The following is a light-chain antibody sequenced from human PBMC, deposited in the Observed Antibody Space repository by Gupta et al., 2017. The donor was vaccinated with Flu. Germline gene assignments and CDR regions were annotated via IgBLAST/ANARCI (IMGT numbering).Light chain of an antibody. CDR3: EAWDASLGHEV. J-gene: IGLJ2*01. Sequence: GLAPELVIQWHTQRPSGVPDRFSGSKSGNSATLTISRVESEDEADYYCEAWDASLGHEVFGGGTKLAVL. CDR2: WHT. V-gene: IGLV1-47*01.